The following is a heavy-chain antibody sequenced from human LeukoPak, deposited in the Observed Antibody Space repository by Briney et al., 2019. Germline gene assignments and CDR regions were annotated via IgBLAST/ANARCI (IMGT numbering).Heavy chain of an antibody. Sequence: GGSLRLSCAASGFTFSSYAMSWVRQAPGKGLEWVSAISGSGGSTYYADSVKGRFTISRDNSKNTLYLQMNSLRAEDTAVYYCARSQPLTGTTFNYYYGMDVWGQGTTVTVSS. J-gene: IGHJ6*02. V-gene: IGHV3-23*01. CDR3: ARSQPLTGTTFNYYYGMDV. D-gene: IGHD1-7*01. CDR2: ISGSGGST. CDR1: GFTFSSYA.